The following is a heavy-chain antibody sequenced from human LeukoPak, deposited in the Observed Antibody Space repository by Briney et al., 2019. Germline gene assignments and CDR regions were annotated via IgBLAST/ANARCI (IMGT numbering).Heavy chain of an antibody. D-gene: IGHD3-10*01. J-gene: IGHJ5*02. V-gene: IGHV1-18*01. CDR1: GYTFTSYG. CDR3: ARDHRESYYYGSRSYSP. CDR2: ISAYNGNT. Sequence: ASVKVSCKASGYTFTSYGISWVRQAPGQGLEWMGWISAYNGNTNYAQELQGRVTMTTDTSTSTAYMELRSLRSDDTAVYYCARDHRESYYYGSRSYSPWGQGTLVTVSS.